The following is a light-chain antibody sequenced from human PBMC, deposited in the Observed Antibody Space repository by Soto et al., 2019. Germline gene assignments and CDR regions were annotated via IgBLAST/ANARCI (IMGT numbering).Light chain of an antibody. CDR1: QSVSRNY. CDR2: GAS. CDR3: HHYGDSPIYT. J-gene: IGKJ3*01. Sequence: EIVLTQSPGTLSLSPGATATLSCRASQSVSRNYLAWFQQKPGQAPRLLIHGASSRAAGTPDRFSGRGSGKDFTLTISRLETEDFAVYYCHHYGDSPIYTFGPGTKVDFK. V-gene: IGKV3-20*01.